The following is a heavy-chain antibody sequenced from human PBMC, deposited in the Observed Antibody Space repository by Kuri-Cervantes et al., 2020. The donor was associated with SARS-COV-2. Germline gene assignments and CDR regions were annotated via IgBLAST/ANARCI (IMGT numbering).Heavy chain of an antibody. V-gene: IGHV4-39*01. Sequence: SETLSLTCTVSGGSIRSSSYYWGWIRQPPGKDLEWIGRIYYSGTTYYNPSLKSRVTISIGTSKNQFSLELSSLTAADTAVYYCARWSGSVYFDYWGQGTLVTVSS. J-gene: IGHJ4*02. CDR1: GGSIRSSSYY. CDR3: ARWSGSVYFDY. D-gene: IGHD3-3*01. CDR2: IYYSGTT.